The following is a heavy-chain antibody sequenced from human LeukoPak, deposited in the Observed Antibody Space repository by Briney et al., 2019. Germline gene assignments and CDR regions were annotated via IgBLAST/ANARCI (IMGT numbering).Heavy chain of an antibody. CDR2: INPSGGST. CDR1: GYTFTSYY. V-gene: IGHV1-46*01. J-gene: IGHJ4*02. CDR3: AREMATTRFDY. D-gene: IGHD5-24*01. Sequence: ASVTVSFTASGYTFTSYYMHWVRQAPGQGLEWMGIINPSGGSTSYAQKFQGRVTMTRDMSASTVYMELSSLRSEDTAVYYCAREMATTRFDYWGQGTLVTVSS.